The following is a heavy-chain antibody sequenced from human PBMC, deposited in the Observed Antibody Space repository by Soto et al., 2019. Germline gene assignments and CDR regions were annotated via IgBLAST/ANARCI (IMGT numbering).Heavy chain of an antibody. CDR1: GFTFSSYD. CDR2: IGIAGDT. J-gene: IGHJ6*02. V-gene: IGHV3-13*01. Sequence: GGSLRLSCAASGFTFSSYDMHWVRQATGKGLEWVSAIGIAGDTYYPGSVKGRFTISRENAKNSLYLQMNSLRAGDTAVYYCARGGRSGSYRYGMDVWGQGTTVTVSS. CDR3: ARGGRSGSYRYGMDV. D-gene: IGHD3-10*01.